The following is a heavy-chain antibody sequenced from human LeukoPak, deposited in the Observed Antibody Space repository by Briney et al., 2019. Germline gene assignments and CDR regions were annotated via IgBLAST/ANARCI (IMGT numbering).Heavy chain of an antibody. Sequence: PGGSLRLSCAASGFTFSSYGMSWVRQAPGKGLEWVPSISSSSSYIYYADSVKGRFTISRDNAKNSLYLQMNSLRAEDTAVYYCAELGITMIGGVWGKGTTVTISS. CDR1: GFTFSSYG. CDR3: AELGITMIGGV. D-gene: IGHD3-10*02. CDR2: ISSSSSYI. J-gene: IGHJ6*04. V-gene: IGHV3-21*01.